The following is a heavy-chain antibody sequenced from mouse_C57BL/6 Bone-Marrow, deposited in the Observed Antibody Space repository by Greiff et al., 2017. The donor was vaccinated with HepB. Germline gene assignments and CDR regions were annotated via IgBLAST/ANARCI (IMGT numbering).Heavy chain of an antibody. CDR3: TRTLYGSSSYWYFDV. CDR2: IYPGSGST. V-gene: IGHV1-55*01. CDR1: GYTFTSYW. J-gene: IGHJ1*03. D-gene: IGHD1-1*01. Sequence: QVQLQQPGAELVKPGASVKMSCKASGYTFTSYWITWVKQRPGQGLEWIGDIYPGSGSTNYNEKFKSKATLTVDTSSSTAYMQRGSLTSEDSSVYYCTRTLYGSSSYWYFDVWGTGTTVTVSS.